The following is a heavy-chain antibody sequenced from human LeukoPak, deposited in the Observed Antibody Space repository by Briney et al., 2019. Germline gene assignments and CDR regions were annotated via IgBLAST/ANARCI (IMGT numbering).Heavy chain of an antibody. CDR1: GGSISSYY. J-gene: IGHJ4*02. CDR2: ICYSGST. D-gene: IGHD3-22*01. CDR3: ARAQGPLYYYDSSGYYYFDY. V-gene: IGHV4-59*01. Sequence: SETLSLTCTVSGGSISSYYWSWIRQPPGKGLEWIGYICYSGSTNYNPSLKSRVTISVDTSKNQFSLKLSSVTAADTAVYYCARAQGPLYYYDSSGYYYFDYWGQGTLVTVSS.